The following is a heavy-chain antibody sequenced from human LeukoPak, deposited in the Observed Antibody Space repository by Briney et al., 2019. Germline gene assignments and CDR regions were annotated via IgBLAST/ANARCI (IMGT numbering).Heavy chain of an antibody. CDR3: AKDRDYGDYVDYFDY. CDR1: GFTFSSYA. CDR2: ISGSGGST. Sequence: GGSLGLSCAASGFTFSSYAMSWVRQAPGKGLEWVPAISGSGGSTYYADSVKGRFTISRDNSKNTLYLQMNSLRAEDTAVYYCAKDRDYGDYVDYFDYWGQGTLVTVSS. V-gene: IGHV3-23*01. J-gene: IGHJ4*02. D-gene: IGHD4-17*01.